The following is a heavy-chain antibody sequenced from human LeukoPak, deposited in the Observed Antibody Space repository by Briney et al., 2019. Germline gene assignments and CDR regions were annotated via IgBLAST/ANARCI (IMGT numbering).Heavy chain of an antibody. J-gene: IGHJ4*02. CDR2: IYYSGST. D-gene: IGHD3-9*01. CDR3: ARVSDYDILTGYYHYFDY. CDR1: GGSISSGGYY. V-gene: IGHV4-31*03. Sequence: PSQTLSPTCTVSGGSISSGGYYWSWIRQHPGKGLEWIGYIYYSGSTYYNPSLKSRVTISVDTSKNQFSLKLSSVTAADTAVYYCARVSDYDILTGYYHYFDYWGQGTLVTVSS.